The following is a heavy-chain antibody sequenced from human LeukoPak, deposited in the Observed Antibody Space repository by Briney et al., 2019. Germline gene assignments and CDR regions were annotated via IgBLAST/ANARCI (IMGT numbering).Heavy chain of an antibody. Sequence: SETLSLTCAVYGGSFSGYYWSWIRQPPGKGLEWIGEINHSGSTNYNPSLKSRVTISVDTSKNQFSLKLSSVTAADTAVYYCARDQMITFGGVIVNDAFDIWGQGTMVTVSS. CDR1: GGSFSGYY. V-gene: IGHV4-34*01. CDR3: ARDQMITFGGVIVNDAFDI. D-gene: IGHD3-16*01. CDR2: INHSGST. J-gene: IGHJ3*02.